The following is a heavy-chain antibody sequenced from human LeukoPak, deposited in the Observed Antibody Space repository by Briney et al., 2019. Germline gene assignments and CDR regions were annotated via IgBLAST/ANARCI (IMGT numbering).Heavy chain of an antibody. D-gene: IGHD6-6*01. CDR1: GFTFSSYS. CDR2: FSSSSSYI. V-gene: IGHV3-21*01. J-gene: IGHJ4*02. Sequence: GGSLTLSCAASGFTFSSYSMNWIRQAPGKGLEWVSSFSSSSSYIYYPDSVKGRFTISRDNAKNSLYLQMNSLRAEDTAVYYCARGYSSSSPGDYWGQGTLVTVSS. CDR3: ARGYSSSSPGDY.